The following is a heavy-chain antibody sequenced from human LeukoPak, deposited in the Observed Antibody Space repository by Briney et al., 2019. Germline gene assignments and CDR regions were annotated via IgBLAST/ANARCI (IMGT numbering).Heavy chain of an antibody. CDR2: ISGSGDST. V-gene: IGHV3-23*01. Sequence: GGSLRLSCAASAFTFSSYAMTWVRQAPGKGLEWVSAISGSGDSTYYADSVKGRFTISRDNSKNTLYLQMNSLRAEDTAVYYCAKQSVGGEFDYWGQGTLVTVSS. CDR1: AFTFSSYA. CDR3: AKQSVGGEFDY. J-gene: IGHJ4*02. D-gene: IGHD1-26*01.